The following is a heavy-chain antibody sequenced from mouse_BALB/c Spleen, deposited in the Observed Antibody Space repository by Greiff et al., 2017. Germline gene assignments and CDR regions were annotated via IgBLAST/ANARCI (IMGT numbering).Heavy chain of an antibody. V-gene: IGHV1-5*01. CDR1: GYTFTSYW. J-gene: IGHJ2*01. Sequence: VQLQQSGTVLARPGASVKMSCKASGYTFTSYWMHWVKQRPGQGLEWIGAIYPGNSDTSYNQKFKGKAKLTAVTSTSTAYMELSSLTNEDSAVYYCTREGYYGSSSTYYFDYWGQGTTLTVSS. CDR3: TREGYYGSSSTYYFDY. D-gene: IGHD1-1*01. CDR2: IYPGNSDT.